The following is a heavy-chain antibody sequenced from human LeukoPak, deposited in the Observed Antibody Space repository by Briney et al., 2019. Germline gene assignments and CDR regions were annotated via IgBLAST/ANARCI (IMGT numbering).Heavy chain of an antibody. CDR2: IRYDGSNK. Sequence: GGSLRLSCAASGFTFSSYGMHWVRQAPGKGLEWVAFIRYDGSNKYYADSVKGRFTISRDNSKNTLYLQMNSLRAEDTAVYYCAKNSDYYDSSGPYYFDYWGQGTLVTVSS. CDR3: AKNSDYYDSSGPYYFDY. V-gene: IGHV3-30*02. D-gene: IGHD3-22*01. CDR1: GFTFSSYG. J-gene: IGHJ4*02.